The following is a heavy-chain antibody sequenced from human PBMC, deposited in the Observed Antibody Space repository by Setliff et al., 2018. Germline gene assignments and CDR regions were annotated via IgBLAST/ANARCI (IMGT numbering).Heavy chain of an antibody. CDR3: AREWELLCLDY. V-gene: IGHV3-74*01. D-gene: IGHD1-26*01. CDR1: GFAFSKYW. CDR2: ISPDGTIT. J-gene: IGHJ4*02. Sequence: LRLSCGASGFAFSKYWMYWVRQVPGKGLVWVSRISPDGTITNYADSVKGRFTISRDNAKSTLYLQMSSLRGEDTAVYYCAREWELLCLDYWGQGTLVTVSS.